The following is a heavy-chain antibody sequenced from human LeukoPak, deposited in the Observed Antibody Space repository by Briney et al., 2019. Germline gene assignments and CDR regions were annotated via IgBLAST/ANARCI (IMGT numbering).Heavy chain of an antibody. D-gene: IGHD6-19*01. V-gene: IGHV1-18*01. J-gene: IGHJ6*02. CDR2: ISAYNGNT. CDR1: GYTFTSYG. CDR3: AREGVAVAGTGNVAYYYYGMDV. Sequence: ASVNVSCKASGYTFTSYGISWVRQAPGQGLEWMGWISAYNGNTNYAQKLQGRVTMTTDTSTSTAYMELRSLRSDDTAVYYCAREGVAVAGTGNVAYYYYGMDVWGQGTTVTVSS.